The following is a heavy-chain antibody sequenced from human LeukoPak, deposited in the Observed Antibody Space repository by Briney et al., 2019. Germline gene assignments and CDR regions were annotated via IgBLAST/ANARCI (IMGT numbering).Heavy chain of an antibody. CDR3: AGELSIAVDAFDI. V-gene: IGHV3-7*03. Sequence: GSLRLSCAASGFTFSSYWMSWVRQAPGKGLEWVANIKQDGSEKYYVDSVKGRFTISRDNAKNSLYLQMNSLRAEDTAVYYCAGELSIAVDAFDIWGQGTMVTVSS. CDR2: IKQDGSEK. J-gene: IGHJ3*02. D-gene: IGHD6-19*01. CDR1: GFTFSSYW.